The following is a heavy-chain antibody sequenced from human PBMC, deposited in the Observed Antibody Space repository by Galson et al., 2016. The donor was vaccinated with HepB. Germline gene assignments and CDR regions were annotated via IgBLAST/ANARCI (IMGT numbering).Heavy chain of an antibody. D-gene: IGHD2-21*01. Sequence: SVKVSCKASGYIFSRYATHWVRQAPGHSLEWVAWINGGTGNTMYSPNFQGRITMTRDTFATTAYLELHSLRLEETAVYYCAKGEVSLAYCDDDWSDLYHWGQGTQVTVSS. CDR1: GYIFSRYA. CDR3: AKGEVSLAYCDDDWSDLYH. J-gene: IGHJ5*02. V-gene: IGHV1-3*01. CDR2: INGGTGNT.